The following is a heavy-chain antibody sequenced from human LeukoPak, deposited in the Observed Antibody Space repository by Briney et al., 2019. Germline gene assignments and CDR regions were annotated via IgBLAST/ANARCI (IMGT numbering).Heavy chain of an antibody. V-gene: IGHV1-69*13. Sequence: SVKVSCKASGYTFTSYGISWVRQAPGQGLEWMGGIIPIFGTANYAQKFQGRVTITADESTSTAYMELSSLRSEDTAVYYCARGRGDGYTDYYYYMDVWGKGTTVTISS. J-gene: IGHJ6*03. CDR1: GYTFTSYG. CDR2: IIPIFGTA. D-gene: IGHD5-24*01. CDR3: ARGRGDGYTDYYYYMDV.